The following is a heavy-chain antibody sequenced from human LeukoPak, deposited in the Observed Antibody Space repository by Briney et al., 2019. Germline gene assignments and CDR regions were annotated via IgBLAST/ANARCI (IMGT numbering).Heavy chain of an antibody. CDR1: GGSISNYY. Sequence: KTSETLSLTCTVSGGSISNYYWSWIRQPPGKALEWIGYIYYTGTTKYNPSLKSRATISLDTSKNQFSLKLTSVTAVDTALFFCARGYDIDVWGQGTTVTVSS. CDR2: IYYTGTT. V-gene: IGHV4-59*01. J-gene: IGHJ6*02. CDR3: ARGYDIDV.